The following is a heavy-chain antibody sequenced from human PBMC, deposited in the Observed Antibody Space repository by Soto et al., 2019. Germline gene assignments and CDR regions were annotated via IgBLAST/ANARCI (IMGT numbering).Heavy chain of an antibody. V-gene: IGHV1-69*01. CDR2: IIPIFDTI. CDR1: GATFSSFA. Sequence: QVQLLQSGAEVKKPGSSVTVSCKASGATFSSFAFSWVRQAPGQGLEWMGVIIPIFDTIKFAQKFQGRLTLTADESTGTAYMDLDRLTSEDTAVYYCASPLRGSGYYIAFDYWGQGTRVIVSS. D-gene: IGHD3-3*01. J-gene: IGHJ4*02. CDR3: ASPLRGSGYYIAFDY.